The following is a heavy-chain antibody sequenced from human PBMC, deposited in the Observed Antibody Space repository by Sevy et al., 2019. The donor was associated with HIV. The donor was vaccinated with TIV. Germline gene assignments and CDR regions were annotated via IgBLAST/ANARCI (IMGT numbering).Heavy chain of an antibody. CDR1: GFTFSDYY. J-gene: IGHJ4*02. CDR2: ISSGSTYT. CDR3: ARDRMNYGGQYFDY. D-gene: IGHD4-17*01. V-gene: IGHV3-11*06. Sequence: GGSLRLSCEASGFTFSDYYMSWIRQAPGKGLEWISYISSGSTYTNYADSVKGRFTISRDNAKNSLYLQMNSLRAEDTAVYFCARDRMNYGGQYFDYWGQGTLVTVSS.